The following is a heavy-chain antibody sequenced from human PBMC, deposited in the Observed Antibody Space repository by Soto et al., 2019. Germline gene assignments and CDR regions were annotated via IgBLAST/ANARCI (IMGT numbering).Heavy chain of an antibody. CDR1: GGTFSSYA. CDR2: IIPIFGTA. Sequence: SVKVSCKASGGTFSSYAISWVRQAPGQGLEWMGGIIPIFGTANYAQKFQGRVTITADKSTSTAYMELSSLRSEDTAVYYCSCVRLVAATTPLYSWFDPWGQGTLVTVSS. J-gene: IGHJ5*02. V-gene: IGHV1-69*06. CDR3: SCVRLVAATTPLYSWFDP. D-gene: IGHD6-19*01.